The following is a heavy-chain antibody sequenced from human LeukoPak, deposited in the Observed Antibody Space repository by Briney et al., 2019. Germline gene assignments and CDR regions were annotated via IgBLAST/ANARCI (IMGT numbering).Heavy chain of an antibody. J-gene: IGHJ4*02. V-gene: IGHV4-39*01. CDR3: AVGYGSGTRPFDY. D-gene: IGHD3-10*01. Sequence: SETLSLTCTVSGGSISSSSYYWGWIRQPPGKGLEWIGSIYYSGSTYYNPSLKSRVTISVDTSKNQFSLKLSSVTAADTAVYYCAVGYGSGTRPFDYWGQGTLVTVSS. CDR1: GGSISSSSYY. CDR2: IYYSGST.